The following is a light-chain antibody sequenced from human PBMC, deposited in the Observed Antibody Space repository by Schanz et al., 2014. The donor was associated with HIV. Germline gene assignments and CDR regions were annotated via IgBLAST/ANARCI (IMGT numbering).Light chain of an antibody. CDR3: QQYNDWPPIT. V-gene: IGKV1-5*03. CDR2: EAT. CDR1: QMISSS. J-gene: IGKJ5*01. Sequence: DIQMTQSPSTLSASVGDRVTITCRASQMISSSLAWYQQRPGKAPKLLIYEATSLASEIPSRFSGTGAGTEFTLTISGLQSEDFAVYYCQQYNDWPPITFGQGTRLEIK.